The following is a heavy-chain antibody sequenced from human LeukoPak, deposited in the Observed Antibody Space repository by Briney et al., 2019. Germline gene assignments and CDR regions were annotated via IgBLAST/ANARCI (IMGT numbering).Heavy chain of an antibody. CDR1: GGPISSSSYY. CDR3: ASSEGYYYYYMDV. V-gene: IGHV4-39*01. CDR2: IYYSGST. Sequence: SETLSLTCTVSGGPISSSSYYWGWIRQPPGKGLEWIGSIYYSGSTYYNPSLKSRVTISVDTSKNQFSLKLSSVTAADTAVYYCASSEGYYYYYMDVWGKGTTVTISS. J-gene: IGHJ6*03.